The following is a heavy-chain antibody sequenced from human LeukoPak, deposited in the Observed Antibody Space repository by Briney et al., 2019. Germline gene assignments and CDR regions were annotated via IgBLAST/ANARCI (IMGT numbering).Heavy chain of an antibody. V-gene: IGHV4-59*12. CDR1: GGSISSYY. J-gene: IGHJ5*02. Sequence: SETLSLTCTVSGGSISSYYWSWIRQPPGKGLEWIGYIYYSGSTNYNPSLKSRVTISVDRSKNQFSLKLSSVTAADTAVYYCARGAVRYYDSSGYYSWFDPWGQGTLVTVSS. CDR2: IYYSGST. D-gene: IGHD3-22*01. CDR3: ARGAVRYYDSSGYYSWFDP.